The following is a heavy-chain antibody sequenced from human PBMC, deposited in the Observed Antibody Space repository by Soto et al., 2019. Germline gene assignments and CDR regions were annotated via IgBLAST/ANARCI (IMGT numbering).Heavy chain of an antibody. J-gene: IGHJ4*02. CDR3: ANDHGGRSWYGGIDY. V-gene: IGHV3-9*01. D-gene: IGHD6-13*01. CDR1: GFTFDDHA. Sequence: EVQLVESGGGLVQPGRSLRLSCAASGFTFDDHAMHWVRQAAGKGLEWVSGVNWNSRSIDYADFVKGRFTISRDNAKNSLDLQMNRLRPEDTALYYCANDHGGRSWYGGIDYWGQGTLVTVSS. CDR2: VNWNSRSI.